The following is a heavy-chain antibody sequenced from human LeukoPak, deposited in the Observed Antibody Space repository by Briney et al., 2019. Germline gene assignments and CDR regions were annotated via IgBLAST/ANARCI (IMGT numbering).Heavy chain of an antibody. Sequence: GGSLRLFCTASGFTFSNFKMNCVRQAPGKGLEWVSSISGTSTEKRYADSVKGRFTISRDNAKNSLYLQMSSLRAEDTAVYYCARDGGGLDSWGQGTLVTVSS. CDR2: ISGTSTEK. CDR1: GFTFSNFK. CDR3: ARDGGGLDS. J-gene: IGHJ4*02. D-gene: IGHD3-16*01. V-gene: IGHV3-21*01.